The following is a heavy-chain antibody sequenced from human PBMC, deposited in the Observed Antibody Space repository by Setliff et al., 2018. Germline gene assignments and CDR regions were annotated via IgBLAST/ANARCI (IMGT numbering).Heavy chain of an antibody. CDR2: IIPIFGTA. V-gene: IGHV1-69*05. J-gene: IGHJ3*01. CDR1: GGTFSSYD. D-gene: IGHD4-17*01. CDR3: ARIGGSTTVNLLGLFQTPPDAFDF. Sequence: SVKVSCKASGGTFSSYDISWVRQAPGQGLEWMGRIIPIFGTANYAQKLQGRVTMTTDTSTSTAYMELRSLRSDDTAVYHCARIGGSTTVNLLGLFQTPPDAFDFWGQGTMVTVSS.